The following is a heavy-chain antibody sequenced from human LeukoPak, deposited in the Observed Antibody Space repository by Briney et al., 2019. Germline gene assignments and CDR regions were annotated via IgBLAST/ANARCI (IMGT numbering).Heavy chain of an antibody. CDR2: IRYDGSNK. D-gene: IGHD6-19*01. Sequence: PGGSLRLSCAASGFTFSSYGMHWVRQAPGKGLEWVAFIRYDGSNKYYADSVKGRFTISRDNSKNTLYLQMNSLRAEDTAVYYCAKEPAGFLVAVAGTFDYWGQGTLVTVSS. J-gene: IGHJ4*02. CDR3: AKEPAGFLVAVAGTFDY. V-gene: IGHV3-30*02. CDR1: GFTFSSYG.